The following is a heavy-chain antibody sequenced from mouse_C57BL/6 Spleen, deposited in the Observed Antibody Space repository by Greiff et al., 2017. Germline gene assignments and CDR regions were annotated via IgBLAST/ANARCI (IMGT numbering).Heavy chain of an antibody. CDR3: ARWGTFAY. CDR2: IDPSDSYT. Sequence: VQLQQPGAELVMPGASVKLSCKASGYTFTSYWMHWVKQRPGQGLEWIGEIDPSDSYTNYNQKFKGKATLTADKSSSTAYMQLSSLTSEDSAVYFCARWGTFAYGGQGTLVTVSA. V-gene: IGHV1-69*01. CDR1: GYTFTSYW. J-gene: IGHJ3*01. D-gene: IGHD3-1*01.